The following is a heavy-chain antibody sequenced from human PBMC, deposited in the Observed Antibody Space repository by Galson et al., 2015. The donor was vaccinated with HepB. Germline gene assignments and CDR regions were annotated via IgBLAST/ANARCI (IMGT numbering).Heavy chain of an antibody. CDR3: ARVRPGGFNPYYFDY. CDR1: GGTFSSYA. Sequence: SVKVSCKASGGTFSSYAISWVRQAPGQGLEWMGGFDPEDGETIYAQKFQGRVTMTEDTSTDTAYMELSSLRSEDTAVYYCARVRPGGFNPYYFDYWGQGTLVTVSS. J-gene: IGHJ4*02. D-gene: IGHD1-14*01. V-gene: IGHV1-24*01. CDR2: FDPEDGET.